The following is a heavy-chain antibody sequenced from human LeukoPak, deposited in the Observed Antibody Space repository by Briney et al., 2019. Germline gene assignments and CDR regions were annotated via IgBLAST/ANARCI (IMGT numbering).Heavy chain of an antibody. Sequence: GGSLRLSCVASEFTFSGAWMHWVRQAPGKGLEWVANIKPDGTTKFYVDSVKGRFTISRDNALNSLYLQMNSLRAEDTAIYYCARSIPYGTTWYGRSDYWGQGTLVTVSS. D-gene: IGHD6-13*01. CDR1: EFTFSGAW. CDR2: IKPDGTTK. V-gene: IGHV3-7*03. CDR3: ARSIPYGTTWYGRSDY. J-gene: IGHJ4*02.